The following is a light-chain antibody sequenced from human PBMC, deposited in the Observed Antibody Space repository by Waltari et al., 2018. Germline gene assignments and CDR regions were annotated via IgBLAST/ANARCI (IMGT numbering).Light chain of an antibody. CDR2: DTS. Sequence: EIVLTQSPATLSLSPGERATLSCRASQSVNWYLAWYQQRPGQAPRLLIFDTSNRATGIPARFSGSGSETDFTLTSSSLEPDDSAVYYCQQRRNWPRTFGGGTKVEIK. V-gene: IGKV3-11*01. CDR1: QSVNWY. J-gene: IGKJ4*01. CDR3: QQRRNWPRT.